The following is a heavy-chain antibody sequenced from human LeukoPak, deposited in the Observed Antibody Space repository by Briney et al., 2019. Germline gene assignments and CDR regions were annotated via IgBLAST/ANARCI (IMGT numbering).Heavy chain of an antibody. J-gene: IGHJ6*02. Sequence: PSETLSLTCTVSGGSISSGGYYWSWIRQHPGKGLEWIGYIYYSGSTYYNPSLKSRVTISVDTSKNQFSLKLSSVTAADTAVYYCASPDYGDHPLSSHRHPYGMDVWGQGTTVTVSS. V-gene: IGHV4-31*03. CDR3: ASPDYGDHPLSSHRHPYGMDV. CDR1: GGSISSGGYY. CDR2: IYYSGST. D-gene: IGHD4-17*01.